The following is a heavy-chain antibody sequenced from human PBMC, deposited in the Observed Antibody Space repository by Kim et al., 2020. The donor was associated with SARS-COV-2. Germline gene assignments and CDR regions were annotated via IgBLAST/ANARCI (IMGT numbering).Heavy chain of an antibody. J-gene: IGHJ4*02. CDR1: GGSMRRSY. Sequence: SETLSLTCTVSGGSMRRSYLTWIRQPPGKALEYIGYIYYSGTTNYNPSLKSRVTISVDTSKNQFSLSLSSVTAADTAVYYCATFLSLAAQFYFDYWAQGTLVTVSS. D-gene: IGHD2-15*01. CDR2: IYYSGTT. CDR3: ATFLSLAAQFYFDY. V-gene: IGHV4-59*13.